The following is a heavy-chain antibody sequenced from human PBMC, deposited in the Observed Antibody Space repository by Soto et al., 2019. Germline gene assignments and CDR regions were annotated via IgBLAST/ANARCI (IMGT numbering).Heavy chain of an antibody. V-gene: IGHV4-30-4*08. CDR2: IHFSGSV. CDR1: GGSISGDYYH. D-gene: IGHD2-21*02. Sequence: QVQLQQSGPGLVKPSQTLSLTCTVSGGSISGDYYHWTWIRQSPGTGLEWIGYIHFSGSVLYNPSFKSRPTISVDTSKNQFSLHLRSVTAADTAVYFCAREDDGGDRDYYGLDVWGQGTTVTVSS. CDR3: AREDDGGDRDYYGLDV. J-gene: IGHJ6*02.